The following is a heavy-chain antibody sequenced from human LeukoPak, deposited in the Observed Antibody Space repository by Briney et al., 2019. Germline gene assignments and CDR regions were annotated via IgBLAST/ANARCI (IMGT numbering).Heavy chain of an antibody. CDR1: GYTFTSYG. J-gene: IGHJ4*02. CDR3: ARGVYGSGSYNFDY. Sequence: ASVNVSCKASGYTFTSYGITWVRQAPGQGLEWMGWISAYNGNTNYVQKLQGRVTMTTDTSTSTAYMELRSLRSDDTAVYYCARGVYGSGSYNFDYWGQGTLVTVSS. CDR2: ISAYNGNT. D-gene: IGHD3-10*01. V-gene: IGHV1-18*01.